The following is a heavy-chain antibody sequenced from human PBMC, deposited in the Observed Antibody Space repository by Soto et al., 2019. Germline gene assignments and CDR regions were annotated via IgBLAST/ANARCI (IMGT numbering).Heavy chain of an antibody. CDR1: GFSFTTYT. J-gene: IGHJ6*02. V-gene: IGHV3-21*01. CDR3: VTSTLGGYYYGMDV. CDR2: ISGTGNYK. Sequence: PGGSLRLSCATSGFSFTTYTMVWVRRGPGKGLEWVSSISGTGNYKYYADSVKGRFTISRDNARKSLSLQMNSLSAEDTAVYYCVTSTLGGYYYGMDVWGQGTTVTV.